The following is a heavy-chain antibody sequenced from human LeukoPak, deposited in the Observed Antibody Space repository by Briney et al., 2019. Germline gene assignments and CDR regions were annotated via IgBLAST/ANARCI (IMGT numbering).Heavy chain of an antibody. D-gene: IGHD1-7*01. V-gene: IGHV4-30-2*01. CDR2: IYHSGST. CDR1: GGSISSGGYY. Sequence: SETLSLTCTVSGGSISSGGYYWSWIRQPPGKDLEWIGYIYHSGSTYYNPSLKSRVTISVDRSKNQFSLKLSSVTAADTAVYYCARVRNWNYVSGYYYYMDVWGKGTTVTVSS. J-gene: IGHJ6*03. CDR3: ARVRNWNYVSGYYYYMDV.